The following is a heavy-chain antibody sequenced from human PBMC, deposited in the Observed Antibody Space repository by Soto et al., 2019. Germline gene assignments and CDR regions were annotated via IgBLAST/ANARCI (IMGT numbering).Heavy chain of an antibody. D-gene: IGHD6-13*01. J-gene: IGHJ4*02. CDR1: GFTFDYYT. CDR3: AKDMGIAPVFDY. CDR2: ISWDGGST. V-gene: IGHV3-43*01. Sequence: GGSLRLSCAASGFTFDYYTMHWVRQAPGKGLEWVSLISWDGGSTYYADSVKGRFTISRDNSKNSLYLQMNSLRTEDTALYYCAKDMGIAPVFDYWGQGTLVTVSS.